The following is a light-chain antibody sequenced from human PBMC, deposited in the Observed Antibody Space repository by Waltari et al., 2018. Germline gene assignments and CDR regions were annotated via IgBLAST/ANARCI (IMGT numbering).Light chain of an antibody. CDR2: WAS. V-gene: IGKV4-1*01. J-gene: IGKJ3*01. CDR3: QQYYSTIFT. Sequence: DIVVTQSPDSLSVSLGESATLNCQPSKSVLYRSSNKNFLAWYQRKPGQPPKLLLDWASTRESGVPDRFSGSGSGTDFTLTISSLQAEDVAVYYCQQYYSTIFTFGPGTKVDIK. CDR1: KSVLYRSSNKNF.